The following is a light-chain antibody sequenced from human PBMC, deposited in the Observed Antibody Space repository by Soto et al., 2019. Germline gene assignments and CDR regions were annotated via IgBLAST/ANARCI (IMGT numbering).Light chain of an antibody. CDR3: QHYGYSQWT. Sequence: EIVLTQSPGTLSLSPGERATLSCRASQSVSSSYLAWYQQKPGQAPTLLIYSVSTRATGIPDRFSGSGSGTDFTLTISRLEPEDSAVYFCQHYGYSQWTFGQGTKVDI. J-gene: IGKJ1*01. CDR2: SVS. V-gene: IGKV3-20*01. CDR1: QSVSSSY.